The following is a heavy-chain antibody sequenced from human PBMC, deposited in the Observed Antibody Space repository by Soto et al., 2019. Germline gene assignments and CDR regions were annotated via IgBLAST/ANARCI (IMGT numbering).Heavy chain of an antibody. Sequence: QVQLVESGGGLVKPGGSLRLSCAASGFTFSDYYMSWIRQAPGKGLEWVSYISSSSSYTNYADSVKGRFTISRDNAKNSLYLQMNSLRDEDTAVYYCASGNHSSAWRLDAFDIWGQGTMVTVSS. D-gene: IGHD6-6*01. CDR2: ISSSSSYT. J-gene: IGHJ3*02. CDR1: GFTFSDYY. CDR3: ASGNHSSAWRLDAFDI. V-gene: IGHV3-11*06.